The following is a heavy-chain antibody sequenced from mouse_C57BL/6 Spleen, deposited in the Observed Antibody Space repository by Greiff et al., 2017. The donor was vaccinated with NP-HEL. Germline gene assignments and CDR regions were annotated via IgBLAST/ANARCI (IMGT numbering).Heavy chain of an antibody. V-gene: IGHV14-2*01. CDR1: GFNIKDYY. D-gene: IGHD1-1*01. Sequence: VQLKESGAELVKPGASVKLSCTASGFNIKDYYMHWVKQRTEQGLAWIGRIDPEDGETKYAPKFQGKATITADTSSNTAYLQRSSLTSEDTAVYYCARSFTTVEAWFAYWGQGALVTVSA. CDR2: IDPEDGET. J-gene: IGHJ3*01. CDR3: ARSFTTVEAWFAY.